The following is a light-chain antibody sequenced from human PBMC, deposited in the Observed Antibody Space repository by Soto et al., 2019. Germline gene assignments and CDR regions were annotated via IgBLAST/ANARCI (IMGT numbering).Light chain of an antibody. CDR2: AAS. V-gene: IGKV1-17*01. CDR3: QQLNSYPL. CDR1: QAIRTA. J-gene: IGKJ4*01. Sequence: IQLTQSPSSLYASVGDRVTITCRASQAIRTALGWYQQKPGKVPKLLIYAASILQSGVPSRFSGSGSGTDFTLTISSLQPEDFATYYCQQLNSYPLFGGGTKVDIK.